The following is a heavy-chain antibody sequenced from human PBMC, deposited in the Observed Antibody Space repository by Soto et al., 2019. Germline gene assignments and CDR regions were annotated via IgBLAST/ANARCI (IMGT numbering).Heavy chain of an antibody. V-gene: IGHV4-39*01. CDR1: GGSISSSSYY. J-gene: IGHJ3*02. CDR3: ARHRQDIAYCGGDCYPGPLDI. Sequence: QLQLQESGPGLVKPSETLSLTCTVSGGSISSSSYYWGWIRQPPGKGLEWIGSIYYSGSTYYNPSLKSRVTISVDTSKNQFSLKLSSVTAADTAVYYCARHRQDIAYCGGDCYPGPLDIWGQGTMVTVSS. D-gene: IGHD2-21*02. CDR2: IYYSGST.